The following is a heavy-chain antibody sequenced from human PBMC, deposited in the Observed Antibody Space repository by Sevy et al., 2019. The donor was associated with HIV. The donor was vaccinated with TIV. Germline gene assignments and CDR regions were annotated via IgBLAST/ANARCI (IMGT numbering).Heavy chain of an antibody. CDR2: IIHIFGTA. CDR1: GGTFSSYA. CDR3: ARDGSFVVVPAAITNFWFDP. V-gene: IGHV1-69*13. Sequence: ASVKVSCKASGGTFSSYAISWVRQAPGQGLEWMGGIIHIFGTANYAQKFQGRVTITADESTSTAYMELSSLRSEDTAGYYCARDGSFVVVPAAITNFWFDPWGQGTLVTVSS. D-gene: IGHD2-2*01. J-gene: IGHJ5*02.